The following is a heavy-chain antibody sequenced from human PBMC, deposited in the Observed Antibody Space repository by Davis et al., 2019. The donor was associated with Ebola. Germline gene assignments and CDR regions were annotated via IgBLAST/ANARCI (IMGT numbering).Heavy chain of an antibody. CDR2: INHSGST. J-gene: IGHJ5*02. CDR1: GGSFSGYY. V-gene: IGHV4-34*01. Sequence: ESLKISCAVYGGSFSGYYWSWIRQPPGKGLEWIGEINHSGSTNYNPSLKSRVTISVDTSKNQFSLKLSSVTAADTAVYYCARAARTTVGWFDPWGQGTLVTVSS. D-gene: IGHD6-6*01. CDR3: ARAARTTVGWFDP.